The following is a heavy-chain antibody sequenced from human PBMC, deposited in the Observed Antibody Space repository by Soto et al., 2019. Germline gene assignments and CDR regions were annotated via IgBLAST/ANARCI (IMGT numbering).Heavy chain of an antibody. J-gene: IGHJ5*01. CDR1: GGSINSYY. CDR3: VRLIGNSWLDS. Sequence: SSETLSLTCTVSGGSINSYYWSWIRQPPGKGLEWIGFIYYSGSTNYSPSLEGRVTISVDTPNNQFSLHLSSVTPDDTAVYYCVRLIGNSWLDSWGQGTPVNVSS. CDR2: IYYSGST. V-gene: IGHV4-59*08.